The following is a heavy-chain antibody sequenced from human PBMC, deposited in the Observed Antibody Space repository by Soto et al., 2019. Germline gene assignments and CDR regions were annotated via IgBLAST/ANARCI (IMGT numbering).Heavy chain of an antibody. CDR3: AKDTLLLYGPSDY. CDR2: ISGSGGST. V-gene: IGHV3-23*01. D-gene: IGHD2-8*01. Sequence: EVQLLESGGGLVQPGGSLRLCCAASGFTFSSYAMSWVRQAPGKGLEWVSAISGSGGSTYYADSVKGRFTISRDNSKNTLYLQMNSLRAEDTAVYYCAKDTLLLYGPSDYWRQGTLFTVSS. CDR1: GFTFSSYA. J-gene: IGHJ4*02.